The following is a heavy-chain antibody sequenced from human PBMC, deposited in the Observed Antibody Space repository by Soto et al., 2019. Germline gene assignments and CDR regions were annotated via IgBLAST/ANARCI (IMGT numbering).Heavy chain of an antibody. J-gene: IGHJ4*02. Sequence: PSETLSLTCTVSGGSISSSSYYWGWIRQPPGKGLEWIGSIYYSGSTYYNPSLKSRVTISVDTSKYQFSLKLSSVTAADAAVYYCARVYYYDSSVFDYWGQGTLVTVSS. CDR1: GGSISSSSYY. D-gene: IGHD3-22*01. CDR3: ARVYYYDSSVFDY. CDR2: IYYSGST. V-gene: IGHV4-39*01.